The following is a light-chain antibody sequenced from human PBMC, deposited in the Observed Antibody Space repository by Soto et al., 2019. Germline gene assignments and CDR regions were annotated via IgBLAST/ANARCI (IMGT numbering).Light chain of an antibody. J-gene: IGKJ4*01. CDR3: QQYNKWPLT. V-gene: IGKV3-15*01. CDR1: PSVSNN. CDR2: HAS. Sequence: EIGMTQSPATLSVSPGERATLSCRASPSVSNNLAWYQQKPGQAPRLLIYHASTRATGIPARFSGSGSGTEFTLTISSLQSEDFAVYYCQQYNKWPLTCGGGTKLEIK.